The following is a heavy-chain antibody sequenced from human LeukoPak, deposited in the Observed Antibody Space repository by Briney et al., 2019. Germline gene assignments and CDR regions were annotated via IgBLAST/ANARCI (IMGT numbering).Heavy chain of an antibody. J-gene: IGHJ4*02. CDR1: GFTFSDHY. V-gene: IGHV3-11*03. CDR2: ISPSSSSA. CDR3: AGAAPGHYYFDY. Sequence: GGSLRLSCAASGFTFSDHYMDWVRLAPGKGLEWISYISPSSSSANYADSMKGRFTISRDNAKNSLYLEMNSLRAEDTAVYYCAGAAPGHYYFDYWGQGTLVSVSS. D-gene: IGHD6-13*01.